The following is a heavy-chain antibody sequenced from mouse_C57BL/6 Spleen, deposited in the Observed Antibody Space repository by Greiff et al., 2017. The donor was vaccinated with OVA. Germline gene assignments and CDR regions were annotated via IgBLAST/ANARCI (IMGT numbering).Heavy chain of an antibody. CDR2: IYPRSGNT. CDR1: GYTFTSYG. V-gene: IGHV1-81*01. J-gene: IGHJ2*01. D-gene: IGHD2-3*01. CDR3: ARWDDGYPLDY. Sequence: QVQLKESGAELARPGASVKLSCKASGYTFTSYGISWVKQRTGQGLEWIGEIYPRSGNTYYNEKFKGKATLTADKSSSTAYMELRSLTSEVSAVYFCARWDDGYPLDYWGQGTTLTVSS.